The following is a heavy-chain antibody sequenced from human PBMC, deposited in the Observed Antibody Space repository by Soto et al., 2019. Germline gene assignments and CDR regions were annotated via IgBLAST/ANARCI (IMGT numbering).Heavy chain of an antibody. CDR1: GFTFRNYG. J-gene: IGHJ6*02. CDR2: VWYDGGNK. Sequence: QVQLVESGGGVVQPGRSLRLSCAASGFTFRNYGMHWVRQAPAKGLEWVALVWYDGGNKNYVDSVKGRFTISRDNSKNTLYLQLNSLRDEDTAVYYCVRAAGYSGNDYVYYYGMDVWGQGTMVTVSS. D-gene: IGHD5-12*01. CDR3: VRAAGYSGNDYVYYYGMDV. V-gene: IGHV3-33*01.